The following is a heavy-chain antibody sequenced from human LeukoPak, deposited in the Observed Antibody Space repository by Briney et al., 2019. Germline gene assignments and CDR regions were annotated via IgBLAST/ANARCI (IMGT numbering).Heavy chain of an antibody. J-gene: IGHJ4*02. CDR1: GFTFSGHW. D-gene: IGHD1-14*01. CDR3: TRDRSRAEDD. CDR2: INQGGSDK. Sequence: GSLRLSCAASGFTFSGHWMSWVRQAPGKGLEWVANINQGGSDKHYVDSVKGRFTISRDNANNLLYLQMNSLRGEDTAVYYCTRDRSRAEDDWGQGTLVTVSS. V-gene: IGHV3-7*01.